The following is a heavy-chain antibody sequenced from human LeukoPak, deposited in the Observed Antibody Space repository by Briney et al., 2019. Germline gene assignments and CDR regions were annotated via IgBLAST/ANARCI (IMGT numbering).Heavy chain of an antibody. Sequence: GGSLRLSCAASGFTFSNYAMSWVRQAPGKGLEWVSAISGSGGTTYYADSVKGRFTVSRDNSKKTLYLQMNSLSAEDTALYYCAKHGIVGAKALDYWGQGTLVTVSS. CDR2: ISGSGGTT. V-gene: IGHV3-23*01. CDR1: GFTFSNYA. J-gene: IGHJ4*02. D-gene: IGHD1-26*01. CDR3: AKHGIVGAKALDY.